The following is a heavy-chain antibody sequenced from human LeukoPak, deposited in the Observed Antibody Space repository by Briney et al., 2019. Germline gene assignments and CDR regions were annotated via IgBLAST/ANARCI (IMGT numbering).Heavy chain of an antibody. Sequence: GESLKISCKGSGYRFTSYWIAWVRQMPGKGLEWMGFIYPGDSETTYSPSFQGQVTISADKSIYTAYLQWSSLKASDTAMYYCARLRGNSAYDFGYDYWGQGTLVSVSS. CDR3: ARLRGNSAYDFGYDY. CDR1: GYRFTSYW. CDR2: IYPGDSET. D-gene: IGHD5-12*01. V-gene: IGHV5-51*01. J-gene: IGHJ4*02.